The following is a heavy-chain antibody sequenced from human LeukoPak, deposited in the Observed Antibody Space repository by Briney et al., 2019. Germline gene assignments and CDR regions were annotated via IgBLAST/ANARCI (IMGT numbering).Heavy chain of an antibody. J-gene: IGHJ4*02. V-gene: IGHV3-23*01. Sequence: PGGSLRLSCATSGFTFSSHAMSWVCQAPGKGLEWVSGIGASGGSTYYADSVKGRFTISRDNSKNTLYLQMNSLRTEDTAVYYCAKAEGYDILTGLDYWGQGTLVTVSS. CDR3: AKAEGYDILTGLDY. D-gene: IGHD3-9*01. CDR1: GFTFSSHA. CDR2: IGASGGST.